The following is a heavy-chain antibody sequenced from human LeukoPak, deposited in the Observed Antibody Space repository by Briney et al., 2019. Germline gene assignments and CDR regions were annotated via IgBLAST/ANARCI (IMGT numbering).Heavy chain of an antibody. V-gene: IGHV1-46*01. CDR3: ARATKIAAAGPGSYNWFDP. Sequence: ASVKVSCKASGYTFTSYYMHWVRQAPGQGLEWMGIINPSGGSTSYAQKFQGRVTMTRDTSTSTVYVELSSLRSEDTAVYYCARATKIAAAGPGSYNWFDPWGQGTLVTVSS. D-gene: IGHD6-13*01. J-gene: IGHJ5*02. CDR2: INPSGGST. CDR1: GYTFTSYY.